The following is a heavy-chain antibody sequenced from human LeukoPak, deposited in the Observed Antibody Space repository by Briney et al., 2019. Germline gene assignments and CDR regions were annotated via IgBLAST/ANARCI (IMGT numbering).Heavy chain of an antibody. CDR1: GYTFTSYG. CDR2: ISAYNGNT. CDR3: ARVSHFLLWFGNWFDP. V-gene: IGHV1-18*01. Sequence: ASVKVSCKASGYTFTSYGISWVRQAPGQGLEWMGWISAYNGNTNYAQKLQGRVTMTTDTSTSTAYMELRSLRSDDTAVYYCARVSHFLLWFGNWFDPWGQGTLVTVSS. J-gene: IGHJ5*02. D-gene: IGHD3-10*01.